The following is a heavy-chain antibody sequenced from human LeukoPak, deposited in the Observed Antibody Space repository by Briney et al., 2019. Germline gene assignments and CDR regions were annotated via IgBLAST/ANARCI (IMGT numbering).Heavy chain of an antibody. CDR3: AREYSRGTTVVTPVDY. CDR2: IYYSGST. J-gene: IGHJ4*02. Sequence: SETLSLTCTVSGGSISSSSYYWGWIRQPPGKGLEWIGSIYYSGSTYYNPSLKSRVTISVDTSKNQFSLKLSSVTAADTAVYYCAREYSRGTTVVTPVDYWGQGALVTVSS. CDR1: GGSISSSSYY. V-gene: IGHV4-39*07. D-gene: IGHD4-23*01.